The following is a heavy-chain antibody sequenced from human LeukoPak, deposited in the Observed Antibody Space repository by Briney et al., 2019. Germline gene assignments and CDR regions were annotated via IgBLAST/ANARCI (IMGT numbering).Heavy chain of an antibody. V-gene: IGHV4-39*07. Sequence: RTSETLSLTCTVSGGSISSSSYYWGWIRQPPGKGLEWIGSIYYSGSTYYNPSLKSRVTISVDTSKNQFSLKLSSVTAADTAVYYCARSCGGGSCYYSPVGPWGQGTLVTVSS. CDR1: GGSISSSSYY. J-gene: IGHJ5*02. CDR2: IYYSGST. D-gene: IGHD2-15*01. CDR3: ARSCGGGSCYYSPVGP.